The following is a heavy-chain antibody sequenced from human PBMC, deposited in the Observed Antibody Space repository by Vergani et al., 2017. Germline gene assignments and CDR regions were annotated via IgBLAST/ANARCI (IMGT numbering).Heavy chain of an antibody. V-gene: IGHV4-39*01. Sequence: QLPESGPGLVKPSETLSLTCTVSGGSISSSSYYWGWIRQPPGKGLEWIGSIYYSGSTYYNPSLKSRVTISVDTSKNQFSLKLSSVTAADTAVYYCARHLAYCGGDCYPYYYGMDVWGQGTTVTVSS. CDR2: IYYSGST. D-gene: IGHD2-21*02. CDR3: ARHLAYCGGDCYPYYYGMDV. CDR1: GGSISSSSYY. J-gene: IGHJ6*02.